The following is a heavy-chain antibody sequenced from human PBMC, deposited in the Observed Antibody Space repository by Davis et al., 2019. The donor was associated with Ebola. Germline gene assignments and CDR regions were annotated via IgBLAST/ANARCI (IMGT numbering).Heavy chain of an antibody. CDR3: ARGSENWNYVDY. V-gene: IGHV3-30*03. CDR2: ISYDGSNK. D-gene: IGHD1-1*01. J-gene: IGHJ4*02. Sequence: GGSLRLSCAASGFTFSSYGMHWVRQAPGKGLEWVAVISYDGSNKYYADSVKGRFTISRDIAKNSLYLQMNSLRDEDTAVYYCARGSENWNYVDYWGQGTLVTVSS. CDR1: GFTFSSYG.